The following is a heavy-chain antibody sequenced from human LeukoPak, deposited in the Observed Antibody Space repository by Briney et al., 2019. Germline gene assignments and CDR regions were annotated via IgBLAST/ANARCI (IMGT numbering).Heavy chain of an antibody. V-gene: IGHV1-8*01. CDR1: GYTFTGYD. D-gene: IGHD6-13*01. J-gene: IGHJ4*02. CDR2: MNPNSGNT. Sequence: ASVKVSCKASGYTFTGYDINWVRQATGQGLEWMGWMNPNSGNTGYAQKFQGRVTMTRNTSISTAYMELSSLRSEDTAVYYCARAPAAGTDFFDYWGQGTLVTVSS. CDR3: ARAPAAGTDFFDY.